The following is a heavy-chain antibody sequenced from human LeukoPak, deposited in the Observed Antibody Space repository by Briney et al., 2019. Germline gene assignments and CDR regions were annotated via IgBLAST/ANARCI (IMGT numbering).Heavy chain of an antibody. CDR1: GGTFSSYA. CDR3: ASRSSYTNAFDI. V-gene: IGHV1-69*05. CDR2: IIPIFGTA. J-gene: IGHJ3*02. Sequence: ASVKVSCKASGGTFSSYAISWVRQAPGQGLEWMGGIIPIFGTANYAQKFQGRVTITTDESTSTAYVELSSLRSEDTAVYYCASRSSYTNAFDIWGQGTMVTVSS. D-gene: IGHD2-2*02.